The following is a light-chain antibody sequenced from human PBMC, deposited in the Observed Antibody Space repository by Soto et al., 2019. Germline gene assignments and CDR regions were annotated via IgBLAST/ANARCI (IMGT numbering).Light chain of an antibody. Sequence: QSALTQPPSVSGAPGQRGTIAFTGSSSNIGAGYDVHWYQQFPRTAPKLLIYGNINRPSGVPDRFSGSKSGTSASLAITWLQAEDEADYYCQSYDTRLSGKVFGGGTKVTVL. CDR1: SSNIGAGYD. J-gene: IGLJ3*02. CDR2: GNI. CDR3: QSYDTRLSGKV. V-gene: IGLV1-40*01.